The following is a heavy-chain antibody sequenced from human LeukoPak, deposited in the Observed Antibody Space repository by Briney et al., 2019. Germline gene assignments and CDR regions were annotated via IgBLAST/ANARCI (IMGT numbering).Heavy chain of an antibody. J-gene: IGHJ3*02. Sequence: GGPLRLSCSASGFTFNTYTINWVRQAPGKGLEWVSCISSRSSDIYYADSVKGRFTISRDNAKNSLYLQMNSLRAEDTAVYYCARPIAGDAFDIWGQGTMVTVSS. CDR2: ISSRSSDI. CDR3: ARPIAGDAFDI. D-gene: IGHD2-21*01. V-gene: IGHV3-21*01. CDR1: GFTFNTYT.